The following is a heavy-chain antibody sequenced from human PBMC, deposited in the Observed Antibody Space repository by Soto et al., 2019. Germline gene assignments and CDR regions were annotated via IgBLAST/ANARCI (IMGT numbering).Heavy chain of an antibody. CDR2: ISSSGSPV. D-gene: IGHD3-10*01. CDR1: GFNFGIYG. CDR3: VSGIYDY. J-gene: IGHJ4*02. V-gene: IGHV3-48*02. Sequence: LRLSCVASGFNFGIYGMNWVRQAPGKGLEWVAHISSSGSPVYYTDSVKGRFTVSRDNAKNSLFLQLNSLRDEDTALYHCVSGIYDYWGQGTQVTVSS.